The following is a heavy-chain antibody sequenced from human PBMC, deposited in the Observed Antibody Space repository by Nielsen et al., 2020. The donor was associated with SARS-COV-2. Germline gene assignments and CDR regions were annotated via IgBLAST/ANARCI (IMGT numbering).Heavy chain of an antibody. CDR2: IFSNDEK. V-gene: IGHV2-26*01. CDR1: GGSISSGGYY. CDR3: ARMASVLRYFDWPPFDP. Sequence: ETLSLTCTVSGGSISSGGYYWSWIRQHPGKALEWLAHIFSNDEKSYSTSLKSRLTISKDTSKSQVVLTMTNMDPVDTATYYCARMASVLRYFDWPPFDPWGQGTLVTVSS. D-gene: IGHD3-9*01. J-gene: IGHJ5*02.